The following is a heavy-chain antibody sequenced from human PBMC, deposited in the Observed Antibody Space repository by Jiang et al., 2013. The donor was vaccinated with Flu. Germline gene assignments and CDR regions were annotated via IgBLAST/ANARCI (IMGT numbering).Heavy chain of an antibody. CDR1: GGSISSYY. D-gene: IGHD4-11*01. V-gene: IGHV4-59*08. J-gene: IGHJ6*02. Sequence: GLVKPSETLSLTCTVSGGSISSYYWNWIRQPPGKGLEWIGYIYYSGSTNYNPSLKSRVTISVDTSKNQFSLKLSSVTAADTAVYYCARWVYSRFDYYYGMDVWGQGTTVTVSS. CDR2: IYYSGST. CDR3: ARWVYSRFDYYYGMDV.